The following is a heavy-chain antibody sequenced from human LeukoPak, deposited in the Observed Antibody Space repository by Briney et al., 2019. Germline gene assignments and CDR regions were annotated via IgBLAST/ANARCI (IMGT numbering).Heavy chain of an antibody. D-gene: IGHD3-10*01. CDR2: IIPIFGTA. CDR1: GGTFSSYA. CDR3: ARDQRAYYGSGSYYNGSPTFDY. V-gene: IGHV1-69*01. J-gene: IGHJ4*02. Sequence: GSSVKVSCKASGGTFSSYAISWVRQAPGQGLEWMGGIIPIFGTANYAQKFQGRVTITADESTSTAYMELSSLRAEDTAVYYCARDQRAYYGSGSYYNGSPTFDYWGQGTLVTVSS.